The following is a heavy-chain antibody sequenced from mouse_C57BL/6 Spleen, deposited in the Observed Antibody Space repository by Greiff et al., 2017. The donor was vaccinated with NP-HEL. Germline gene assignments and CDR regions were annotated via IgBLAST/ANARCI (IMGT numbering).Heavy chain of an antibody. D-gene: IGHD1-1*01. CDR1: GYTFTRYW. CDR2: IDPSDSYT. J-gene: IGHJ2*01. V-gene: IGHV1-59*01. CDR3: ASYYSYYFDY. Sequence: VQLQQPGAELVRPGTSVKLSCKASGYTFTRYWMHWVKQRPGQGLEWIGVIDPSDSYTNYNQKFKGKATLTVDTSSSTAYMQLSSLTSEDSAVYYCASYYSYYFDYWGQGTTLTVSS.